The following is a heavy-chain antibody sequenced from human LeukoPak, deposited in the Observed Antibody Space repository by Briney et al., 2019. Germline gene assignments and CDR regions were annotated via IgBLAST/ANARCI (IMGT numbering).Heavy chain of an antibody. J-gene: IGHJ4*02. V-gene: IGHV3-23*01. CDR2: ISGSGGST. CDR3: ATFPTTVVTPDYFDY. Sequence: GESLKISCAASGFTFSSYAMSWVRQAPGKGLEWVSAISGSGGSTYYADSVKGRFTISRDNSKNTLYLQMNSLRAEDTAVYYCATFPTTVVTPDYFDYWGQGTLVTVSS. CDR1: GFTFSSYA. D-gene: IGHD4-23*01.